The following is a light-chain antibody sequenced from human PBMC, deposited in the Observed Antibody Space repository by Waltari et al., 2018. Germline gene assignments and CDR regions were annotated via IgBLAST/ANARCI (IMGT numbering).Light chain of an antibody. V-gene: IGKV3-11*01. CDR2: DAS. CDR3: QQRTNYLYT. Sequence: VLTQSPATLSLLPGEGATLSCRAGRTVGTYLAWYQTKPGQAPRLLRYDASNRATGIPYRFSGRWYGTDFTLTISNVESEDFAVYYCQQRTNYLYTFGQGTKLEIK. J-gene: IGKJ2*01. CDR1: RTVGTY.